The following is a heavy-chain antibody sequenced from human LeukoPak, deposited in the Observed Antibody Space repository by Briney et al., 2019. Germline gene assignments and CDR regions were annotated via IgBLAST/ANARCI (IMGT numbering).Heavy chain of an antibody. CDR3: AKSRGSTLFDS. J-gene: IGHJ4*02. D-gene: IGHD1-26*01. Sequence: GGSLRLSCAASGFSFTSYAMSWVRQAPGKGLEWVSGINGGGDKTYYRDSVRGRITISRDNSKNTLYLQMNSLRAEDTAIYYCAKSRGSTLFDSWGQGTLVTVSS. CDR1: GFSFTSYA. CDR2: INGGGDKT. V-gene: IGHV3-23*01.